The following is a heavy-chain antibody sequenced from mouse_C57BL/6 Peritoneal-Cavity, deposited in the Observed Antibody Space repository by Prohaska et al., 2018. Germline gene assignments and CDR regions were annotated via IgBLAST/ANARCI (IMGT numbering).Heavy chain of an antibody. D-gene: IGHD1-1*01. CDR2: ISDGGSYT. Sequence: EVQLVESGGGLVKPGGSLKLSCAASGFTFSSYAMSWVRQTPAKMLEWVATISDGGSYTYYPDNVKGRFTISRDNAKNNLYLQMSHLKSEDTAMYYCARDPYYYGSSYYAMDYWGQGTSVTVSS. V-gene: IGHV5-4*01. CDR1: GFTFSSYA. CDR3: ARDPYYYGSSYYAMDY. J-gene: IGHJ4*01.